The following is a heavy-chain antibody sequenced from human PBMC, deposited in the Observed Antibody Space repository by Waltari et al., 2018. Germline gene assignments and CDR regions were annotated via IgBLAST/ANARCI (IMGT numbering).Heavy chain of an antibody. CDR1: GFTVSSNY. Sequence: EVQLVETGGGLIQPGGSLRLSCAASGFTVSSNYMIWVRQAPGKGLEWVSVIYSGGSTYYADSVKGRFTISRDNSKNTLYLQMNSLRAEDTAVYYCASSVTTAYYYGMDVWGQGTTVTVSS. V-gene: IGHV3-53*02. CDR2: IYSGGST. D-gene: IGHD4-4*01. CDR3: ASSVTTAYYYGMDV. J-gene: IGHJ6*02.